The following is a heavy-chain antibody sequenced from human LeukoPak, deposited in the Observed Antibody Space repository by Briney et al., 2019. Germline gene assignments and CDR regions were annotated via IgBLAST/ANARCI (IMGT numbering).Heavy chain of an antibody. D-gene: IGHD5-24*01. CDR2: INPNSGGT. Sequence: ASVKVSCKASGYTFTGYYMHWVRQAPGQGLEWMGRINPNSGGTNYAQKFQGRVTMTRDTSISTAYMELSRLRSDDTAVYYCARDEGLWLLNRGDWGQGTLVTVSS. J-gene: IGHJ4*02. CDR1: GYTFTGYY. V-gene: IGHV1-2*06. CDR3: ARDEGLWLLNRGD.